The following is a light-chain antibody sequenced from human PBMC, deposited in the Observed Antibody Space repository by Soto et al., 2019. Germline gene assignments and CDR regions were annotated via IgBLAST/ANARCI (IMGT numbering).Light chain of an antibody. Sequence: QPVLTQSPSASASLGASVKLTCTLSSGHSSYAIAWHQQQPEKGPRYLMKLNSDGSHSKGDGIPDRFSGSSSGAERYLTISGLQSEDEADYYCQTWGTGSWVFGGGTKVTVL. V-gene: IGLV4-69*01. CDR1: SGHSSYA. CDR2: LNSDGSH. J-gene: IGLJ3*02. CDR3: QTWGTGSWV.